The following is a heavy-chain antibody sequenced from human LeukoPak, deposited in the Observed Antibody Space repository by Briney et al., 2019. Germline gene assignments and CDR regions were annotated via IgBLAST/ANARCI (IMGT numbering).Heavy chain of an antibody. CDR2: MNPNSGNT. CDR1: GYTFTSYD. Sequence: ASVKVSCKASGYTFTSYDINWVRQATGQGLEWMGWMNPNSGNTGYAQKFQGRVTMTRNTSISTAYMELSSLRSEDTAVYYCASQAAIRAHALDIWGQGTLVTVSS. D-gene: IGHD6-25*01. J-gene: IGHJ4*02. V-gene: IGHV1-8*01. CDR3: ASQAAIRAHALDI.